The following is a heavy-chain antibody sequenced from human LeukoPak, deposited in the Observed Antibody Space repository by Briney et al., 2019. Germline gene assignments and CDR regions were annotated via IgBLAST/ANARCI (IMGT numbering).Heavy chain of an antibody. D-gene: IGHD3-22*01. CDR3: ARDTGDYDSSGYYYDC. Sequence: GASVKVSCKASGYTFISYCMHWVRQAPGQGLEWMGIINPSGGSTTYAQKFQGRVTMTRDTSTSTVYMELSSMTSEDTAVYYCARDTGDYDSSGYYYDCWGQGTLVTVSS. CDR2: INPSGGST. V-gene: IGHV1-46*01. CDR1: GYTFISYC. J-gene: IGHJ4*02.